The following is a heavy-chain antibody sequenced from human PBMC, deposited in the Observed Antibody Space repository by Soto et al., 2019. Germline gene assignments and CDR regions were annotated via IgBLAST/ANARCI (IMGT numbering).Heavy chain of an antibody. CDR2: ISSGSAFI. D-gene: IGHD1-26*01. V-gene: IGHV3-21*01. J-gene: IGHJ5*02. CDR3: TRDQGGSYDSWFDP. Sequence: EVQVVESGGGLVKPGGSLRLSCTFTFSMYSMNWVRQAPGKGLEWVASISSGSAFIKYADSVKGRFSISRDNAKNSVSLQMISLRAEDTAMYYCTRDQGGSYDSWFDPWGRGTLVTVSS. CDR1: TFSMYS.